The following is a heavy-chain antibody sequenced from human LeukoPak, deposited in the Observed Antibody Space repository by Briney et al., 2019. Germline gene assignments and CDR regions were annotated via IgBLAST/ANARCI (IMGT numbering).Heavy chain of an antibody. CDR3: ARHDSSGYHEYYFDY. CDR2: IYYSGST. J-gene: IGHJ4*02. Sequence: SETLSLTCTVSGGSISSYYWSWIRQPPGKGLKWIGYIYYSGSTDYNPSLKSRVTISVDTSKNQFSLKLSSVTAADTAVYYCARHDSSGYHEYYFDYWGQGTLVTVSS. V-gene: IGHV4-59*08. D-gene: IGHD3-22*01. CDR1: GGSISSYY.